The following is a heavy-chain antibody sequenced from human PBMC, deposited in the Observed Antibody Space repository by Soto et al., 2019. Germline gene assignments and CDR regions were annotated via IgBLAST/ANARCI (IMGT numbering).Heavy chain of an antibody. D-gene: IGHD3-22*01. CDR3: VKGEFYYDSSAYYPFDS. Sequence: GGSLRLSCAASGFTFSSYAMHWVRQAPGMGLEHVSSISINGGSTHYADSVKGSCTISRDNSMNTQYLQMSSLRADDTAVYYCVKGEFYYDSSAYYPFDSWGQGTLVTVSS. J-gene: IGHJ4*02. V-gene: IGHV3-64D*06. CDR1: GFTFSSYA. CDR2: ISINGGST.